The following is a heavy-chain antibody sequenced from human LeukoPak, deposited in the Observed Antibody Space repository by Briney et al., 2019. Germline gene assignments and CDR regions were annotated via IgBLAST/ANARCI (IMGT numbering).Heavy chain of an antibody. V-gene: IGHV1-18*01. D-gene: IGHD3-3*01. CDR3: ARGYERGSPDY. Sequence: ASVTVSFKASGYTFTSYGISWVRQAPGQGLEWMGWISAYNGNTNYAQKFQGRVTITADESTSTAYMELSSLRSEDTAVYYCARGYERGSPDYWGQGTLVTVSS. CDR1: GYTFTSYG. J-gene: IGHJ4*02. CDR2: ISAYNGNT.